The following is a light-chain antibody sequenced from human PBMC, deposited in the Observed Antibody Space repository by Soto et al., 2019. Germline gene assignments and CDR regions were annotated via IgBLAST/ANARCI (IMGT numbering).Light chain of an antibody. CDR1: QSVSSY. V-gene: IGKV3-11*01. J-gene: IGKJ4*01. CDR2: DAS. CDR3: QQRSNWPSLT. Sequence: EIVLTQSPATLSLSPGERATLSCRASQSVSSYLAWYQQKPRQAPRLLIYDASNRATGIPARFSGSVSGTDFTLTISSLEPEDFAVYYCQQRSNWPSLTFGGGTKVEIK.